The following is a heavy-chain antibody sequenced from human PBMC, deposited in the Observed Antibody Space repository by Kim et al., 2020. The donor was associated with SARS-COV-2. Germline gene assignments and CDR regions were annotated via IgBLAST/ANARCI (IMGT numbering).Heavy chain of an antibody. V-gene: IGHV4-30-2*04. CDR3: AREGNGAAAGIRLGY. Sequence: PSRKSRVAISVDTSKNQFSLKLSSVTAADTAVYYCAREGNGAAAGIRLGYWGQGTLVTVSS. J-gene: IGHJ4*02. D-gene: IGHD6-13*01.